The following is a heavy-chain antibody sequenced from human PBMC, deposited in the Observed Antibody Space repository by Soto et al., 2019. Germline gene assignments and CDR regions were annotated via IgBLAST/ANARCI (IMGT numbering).Heavy chain of an antibody. J-gene: IGHJ5*02. Sequence: PSLTCTVSGGSISSGDYYWSWIRQPPGKGLEWIGYIYYSGSTYYNPSLKSRVTISVDTSKNQFSLKLSSVTAADTAVYYCARELYDSSGYYYRSWFDPWGQGTLVTVSS. CDR1: GGSISSGDYY. CDR2: IYYSGST. CDR3: ARELYDSSGYYYRSWFDP. D-gene: IGHD3-22*01. V-gene: IGHV4-30-4*01.